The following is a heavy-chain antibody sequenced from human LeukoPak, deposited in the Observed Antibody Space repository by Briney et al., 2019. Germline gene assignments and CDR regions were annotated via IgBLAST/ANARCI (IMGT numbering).Heavy chain of an antibody. J-gene: IGHJ4*02. Sequence: ASVKVSCKASGGTFSSYAISWVRQAPGQGLEWMRRIIPILGIANYAQKFQGRVTITADKSTSTAYMELSSLRSEDTAVYYCARAPSPADSSSPLWGQGTLVTVSS. CDR2: IIPILGIA. CDR1: GGTFSSYA. D-gene: IGHD6-13*01. V-gene: IGHV1-69*04. CDR3: ARAPSPADSSSPL.